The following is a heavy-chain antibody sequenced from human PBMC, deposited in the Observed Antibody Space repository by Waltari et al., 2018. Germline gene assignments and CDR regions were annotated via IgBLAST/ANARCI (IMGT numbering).Heavy chain of an antibody. CDR3: ARLSRHLDHTLDL. J-gene: IGHJ6*02. CDR1: GFTFRAYW. CDR2: INPERVTK. Sequence: EVQLMESGGRSVQIGGSLTLSCAASGFTFRAYWMHWVRQAPGKGLVWVSHINPERVTKSHAADVRGRFTISRDNAKQTLYLQMNSLRADDTAVYYCARLSRHLDHTLDLWGQGTTVTVSS. V-gene: IGHV3-74*01.